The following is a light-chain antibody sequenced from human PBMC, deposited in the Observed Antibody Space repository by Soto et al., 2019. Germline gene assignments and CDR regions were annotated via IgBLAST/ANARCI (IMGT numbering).Light chain of an antibody. V-gene: IGLV3-9*01. CDR1: NIGSKN. Sequence: SYELTQPLSESVALGQTARISCGGNNIGSKNVHWYQQKPGQAPVLVIYNDNSRPSGIPERFSGSNSGSSATLTISRAQAGDEADYYCQVWDTSAVLIGGGTKLTVL. CDR2: NDN. J-gene: IGLJ2*01. CDR3: QVWDTSAVL.